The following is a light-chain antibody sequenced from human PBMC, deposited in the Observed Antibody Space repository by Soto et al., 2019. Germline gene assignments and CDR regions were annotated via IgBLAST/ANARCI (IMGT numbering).Light chain of an antibody. Sequence: EIVLTQSPGTLSLSPGERATLSCRASQSVRSNFLAWYQQKPGQAPRLIIYGASTRATGIPDRFSGSGSGTDFTLTISRLAPEDFAMYYCQQYGSSPWTFGQGTKVDIK. J-gene: IGKJ1*01. V-gene: IGKV3-20*01. CDR1: QSVRSNF. CDR2: GAS. CDR3: QQYGSSPWT.